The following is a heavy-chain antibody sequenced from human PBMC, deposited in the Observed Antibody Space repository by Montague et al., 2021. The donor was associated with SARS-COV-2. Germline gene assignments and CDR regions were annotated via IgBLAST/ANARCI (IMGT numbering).Heavy chain of an antibody. V-gene: IGHV6-1*01. CDR3: TCHSGSYVWFDP. CDR1: GDSVSSNSGS. J-gene: IGHJ5*02. Sequence: CAISGDSVSSNSGSWNWIRQSPSRGLEWLGRTYYRSKWYNDYSVSVKSRITINPDTSKNQFSLQLNSVTPEDTAMYYCTCHSGSYVWFDPWGQGILVIVSS. D-gene: IGHD1-26*01. CDR2: TYYRSKWYN.